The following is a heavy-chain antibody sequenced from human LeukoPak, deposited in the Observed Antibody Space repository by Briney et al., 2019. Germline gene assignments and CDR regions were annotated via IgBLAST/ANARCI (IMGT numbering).Heavy chain of an antibody. Sequence: GASVKDSCKASGYTFTSYYMHWVRQAPGQGLEWMGVINPSGGSTSYAQKFQGRVTMTRDTSTSTVYMELSSLRSEDTAVYYCARDRAVAGFRFDYWGQGTLVTVSS. CDR1: GYTFTSYY. CDR3: ARDRAVAGFRFDY. V-gene: IGHV1-46*01. D-gene: IGHD6-19*01. CDR2: INPSGGST. J-gene: IGHJ4*02.